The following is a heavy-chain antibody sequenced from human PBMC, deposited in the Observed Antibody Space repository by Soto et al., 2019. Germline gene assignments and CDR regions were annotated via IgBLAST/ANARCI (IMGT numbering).Heavy chain of an antibody. D-gene: IGHD5-12*01. Sequence: QVQLVESGGGVVQPGRSLRLSCAASGFTFSSYGMHWVRQAPGKGLEWVAVISYDGSNKYYADSVKGRFTISRDNSKNTLYLQMNSLRAEDTAVYYCAQDGARDGYTVYYFDYWGQGTLVTVSS. CDR1: GFTFSSYG. CDR2: ISYDGSNK. CDR3: AQDGARDGYTVYYFDY. V-gene: IGHV3-30*18. J-gene: IGHJ4*02.